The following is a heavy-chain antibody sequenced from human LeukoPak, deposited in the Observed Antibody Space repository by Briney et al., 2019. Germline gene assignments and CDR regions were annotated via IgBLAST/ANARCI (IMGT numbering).Heavy chain of an antibody. CDR2: IYYSGST. D-gene: IGHD1-26*01. CDR3: ARIVGASDY. CDR1: GGSISSSSHY. Sequence: SETLSLTCTVSGGSISSSSHYWGWIRQPPGKGLEWIGSIYYSGSTYYNPSLKSRVTISVDTSKNQFSLKLSSVTAADTAVYYCARIVGASDYWGQGTLVTVSS. J-gene: IGHJ4*02. V-gene: IGHV4-39*01.